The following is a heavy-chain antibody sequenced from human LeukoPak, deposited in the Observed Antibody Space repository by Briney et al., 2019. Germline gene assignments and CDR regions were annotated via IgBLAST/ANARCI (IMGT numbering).Heavy chain of an antibody. CDR2: ISGSGFST. D-gene: IGHD4-17*01. Sequence: PGGSLRLSCAASGFTFNNYGMSWVRQAPGKGLEWVSAISGSGFSTYYADSVKGRFTISRDNTKNTLYLQMNSLRAEDTAVYYCAKGPLRGDGDYPHGAFDYWGQGTLVTVSS. CDR3: AKGPLRGDGDYPHGAFDY. V-gene: IGHV3-23*01. J-gene: IGHJ4*02. CDR1: GFTFNNYG.